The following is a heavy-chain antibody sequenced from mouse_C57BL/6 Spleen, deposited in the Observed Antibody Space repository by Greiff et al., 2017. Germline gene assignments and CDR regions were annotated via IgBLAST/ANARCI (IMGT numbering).Heavy chain of an antibody. Sequence: EVKVEESGGGLVKPGGSLKLSCAASGFTFSSYAMSWVRQTPEKRLEWVATISDGGSYTYYPDNVKGRFTISRDNAKNNLYLQMSHLKSEDTAMYYCARDRYYYGSSKYFDVWGTGTTVTVSA. CDR3: ARDRYYYGSSKYFDV. V-gene: IGHV5-4*01. D-gene: IGHD1-1*01. CDR2: ISDGGSYT. CDR1: GFTFSSYA. J-gene: IGHJ1*03.